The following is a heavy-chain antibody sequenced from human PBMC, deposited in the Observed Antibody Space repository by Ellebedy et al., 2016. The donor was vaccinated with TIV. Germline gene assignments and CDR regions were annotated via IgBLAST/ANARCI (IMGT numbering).Heavy chain of an antibody. D-gene: IGHD3-10*01. V-gene: IGHV1-8*02. CDR1: GYTFTSYD. CDR2: MNPNSGNT. CDR3: LVRGVRDFDH. J-gene: IGHJ4*02. Sequence: AASVKVSCKASGYTFTSYDINWVRQATGQGLEWMGWMNPNSGNTGYAQNFQGRVTMTRDTSISTAYMELSRLRSDDTAVFYCLVRGVRDFDHWGQGTLVTVSS.